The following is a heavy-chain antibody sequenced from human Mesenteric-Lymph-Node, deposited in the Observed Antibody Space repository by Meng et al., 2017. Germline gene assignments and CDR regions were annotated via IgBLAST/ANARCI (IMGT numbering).Heavy chain of an antibody. CDR3: ARGWHSGYDFVPFDY. V-gene: IGHV3-53*01. D-gene: IGHD5-12*01. J-gene: IGHJ4*02. Sequence: VHAGVARGGLSHAGGSMRLACSGSGLTVSRNYMSWIRQAPGKGLEWVSVIYSGGSTYYGDSVKGRFTISRDNSKNMLYLQMNSLRAEDTAVYYCARGWHSGYDFVPFDYWGQGTLVTVSS. CDR1: GLTVSRNY. CDR2: IYSGGST.